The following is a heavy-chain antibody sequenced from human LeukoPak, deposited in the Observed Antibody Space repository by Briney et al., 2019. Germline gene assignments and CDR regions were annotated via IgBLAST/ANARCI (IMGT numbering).Heavy chain of an antibody. CDR2: IKQDGSEK. D-gene: IGHD3-22*01. CDR3: ARDYHPLYDSSGYSPY. V-gene: IGHV3-7*01. Sequence: QSGGSLRLSCAASGFTFSSYSMNWVRQAPGKGLEWVANIKQDGSEKYYVDSVKGRFTISRDNAKNSLYLQMNSLRAEDTAVYYCARDYHPLYDSSGYSPYWGQGTLVTVSS. J-gene: IGHJ4*02. CDR1: GFTFSSYS.